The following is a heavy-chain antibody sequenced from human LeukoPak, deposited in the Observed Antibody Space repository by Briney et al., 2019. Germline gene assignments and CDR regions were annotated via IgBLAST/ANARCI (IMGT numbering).Heavy chain of an antibody. CDR3: ARVRIPYYESSDYRGRYLDV. V-gene: IGHV4-59*01. D-gene: IGHD3-22*01. CDR2: GHYSGTT. J-gene: IGHJ2*01. Sequence: SETLSLTCTVSGGSISSYYWGWIRQPPGKGLEWIGYGHYSGTTNYNPSLKSRVTISVDTSKNQFSLKLNSVTAADAAIDYCARVRIPYYESSDYRGRYLDVWGRGTLVTVSS. CDR1: GGSISSYY.